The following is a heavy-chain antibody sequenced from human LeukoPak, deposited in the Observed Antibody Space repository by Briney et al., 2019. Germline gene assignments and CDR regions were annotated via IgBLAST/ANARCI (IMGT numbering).Heavy chain of an antibody. D-gene: IGHD4-17*01. CDR2: ISYDGSDK. V-gene: IGHV3-30*04. J-gene: IGHJ4*02. CDR3: LFGDSQIDY. Sequence: GGSLRLSCAASGFTFSDYAIHWARQAPGKGLEWVAVISYDGSDKYYADSVKGRFTISRDNSKNTLYVQMNSLRAKDTAVYYCLFGDSQIDYWGQGTLVTVSS. CDR1: GFTFSDYA.